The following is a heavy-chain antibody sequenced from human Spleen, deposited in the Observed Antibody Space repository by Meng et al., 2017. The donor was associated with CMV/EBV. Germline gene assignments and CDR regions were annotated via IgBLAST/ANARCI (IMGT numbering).Heavy chain of an antibody. CDR1: GYTFTGYY. CDR3: ARAAQYSGSYNDAFDI. Sequence: ASVKDSCKASGYTFTGYYMHWVRQAPGQGLEWMGWINPNSGGTNYAQKFQGRVTMTRDTSISTAYMELSRLRSDDTAVYYCARAAQYSGSYNDAFDIWGQGTMVTVSS. D-gene: IGHD1-26*01. J-gene: IGHJ3*02. V-gene: IGHV1-2*02. CDR2: INPNSGGT.